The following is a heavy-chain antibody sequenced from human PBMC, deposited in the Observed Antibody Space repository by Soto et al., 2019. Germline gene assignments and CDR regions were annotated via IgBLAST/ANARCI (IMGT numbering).Heavy chain of an antibody. J-gene: IGHJ4*02. CDR1: GGSISSGDYY. Sequence: QVQLQESGPGLVKPSQTLSLTCTVSGGSISSGDYYWSWIRQPPGKGLEWIGSIYYSGSTYYNPSLKSRVTISVDTSKNQFSLKLSSVTAADTAVYYCAREGAYYGSGSYPPPYYFDYWGRGTLVTVSS. CDR3: AREGAYYGSGSYPPPYYFDY. CDR2: IYYSGST. D-gene: IGHD3-10*01. V-gene: IGHV4-30-4*01.